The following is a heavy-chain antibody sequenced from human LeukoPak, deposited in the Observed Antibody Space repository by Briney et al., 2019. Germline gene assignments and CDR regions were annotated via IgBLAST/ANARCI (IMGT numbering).Heavy chain of an antibody. J-gene: IGHJ4*02. D-gene: IGHD2-2*01. CDR2: IYHSGST. CDR3: AREEGYQLLPTGGLDY. V-gene: IGHV4-59*12. CDR1: GGSISRYY. Sequence: SETLSLTFTVSGGSISRYYWSWIRQPPGKGLEWIGYIYHSGSTYYNPSLKSRVTISVDRSKNQFSLKLSSVTAADTAVYYCAREEGYQLLPTGGLDYWGQGTLVTVSS.